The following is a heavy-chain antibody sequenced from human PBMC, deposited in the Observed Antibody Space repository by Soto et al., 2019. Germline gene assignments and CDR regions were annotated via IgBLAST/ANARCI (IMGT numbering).Heavy chain of an antibody. D-gene: IGHD1-26*01. CDR1: GGTFSSYS. J-gene: IGHJ4*02. CDR3: AGDGGRHSGGIDY. CDR2: ISPLFGTA. V-gene: IGHV1-69*01. Sequence: QVQLVQSGAEVKKPGSSVKVSCKSSGGTFSSYSINCVRQAPGQGLECMGEISPLFGTANYAQQFQGRVTISADEPTSPVYMELSSLRSEDTAVYFGAGDGGRHSGGIDYWGQGTLVTVSS.